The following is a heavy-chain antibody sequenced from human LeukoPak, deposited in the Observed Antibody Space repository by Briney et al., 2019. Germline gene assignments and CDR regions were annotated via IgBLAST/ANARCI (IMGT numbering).Heavy chain of an antibody. J-gene: IGHJ5*02. CDR2: ISSGGDYI. CDR1: GFTFSSYN. CDR3: SRGNGGYYP. D-gene: IGHD3-22*01. V-gene: IGHV3-21*01. Sequence: PGGSLRLSCAASGFTFSSYNMNWVRQAPGKGLEWVSSISSGGDYIYYADSVKGRFSISRDNAKNSLYLQMNSLRTEDTAVYYCSRGNGGYYPWGQGTLVTVSS.